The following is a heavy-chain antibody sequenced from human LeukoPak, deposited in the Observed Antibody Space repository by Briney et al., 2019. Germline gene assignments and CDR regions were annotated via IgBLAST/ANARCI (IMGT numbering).Heavy chain of an antibody. J-gene: IGHJ4*02. CDR2: ISYDGSNK. D-gene: IGHD3-9*01. Sequence: PGGSLRLSCAASGFTFSSYGMHWVRQAPGKGLEWVAVISYDGSNKYYADSVKGRFTISRDNSKNTLYLQMNSLRAEDTAVYYCAKDFYDILTGSLDYWGQGTLVTVSS. CDR3: AKDFYDILTGSLDY. CDR1: GFTFSSYG. V-gene: IGHV3-30*18.